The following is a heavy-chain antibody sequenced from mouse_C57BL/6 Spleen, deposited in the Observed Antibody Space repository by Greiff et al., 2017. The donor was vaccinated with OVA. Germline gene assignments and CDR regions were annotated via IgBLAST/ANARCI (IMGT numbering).Heavy chain of an antibody. V-gene: IGHV3-1*01. CDR2: ISYSGST. J-gene: IGHJ3*01. CDR3: ARDDSNYGFAY. Sequence: EVKLQESGPGMVKPSQSLSLTCTVTGYSITSGYDWHWIRHFPGNKLEWMGYISYSGSTNYNPSLKSRISITHDTSKNHFFLKLNSVTTEDTATYYCARDDSNYGFAYWGQGTLVTVSA. CDR1: GYSITSGYD. D-gene: IGHD2-5*01.